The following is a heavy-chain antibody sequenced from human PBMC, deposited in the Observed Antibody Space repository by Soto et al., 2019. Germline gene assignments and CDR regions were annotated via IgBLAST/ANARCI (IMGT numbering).Heavy chain of an antibody. CDR1: GASISSGSYY. CDR3: ARGREEAGGTFGY. D-gene: IGHD3-10*01. V-gene: IGHV4-31*03. J-gene: IGHJ4*02. CDR2: IYYTGST. Sequence: QVQLQESGPGLVKPSQTLSLTCSVSGASISSGSYYWSWIRQHPGKGLEWIGYIYYTGSTYYNPSLWSCISLSDGMSKIHVSLRLRSVPAAATSVYYCARGREEAGGTFGYGGQGTLVTVPS.